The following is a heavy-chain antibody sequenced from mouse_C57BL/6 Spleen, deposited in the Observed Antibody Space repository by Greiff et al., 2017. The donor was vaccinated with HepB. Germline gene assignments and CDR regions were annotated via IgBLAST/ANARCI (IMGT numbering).Heavy chain of an antibody. J-gene: IGHJ4*01. D-gene: IGHD2-4*01. CDR1: GYTFTSYW. CDR3: ARGRGYEYDCAMDY. Sequence: QVQLQQPGAELVKPGASVKLSCKASGYTFTSYWMHWVKQRPGQGLEWIGMIHPNSGSTNYNEKFKSKATLTVDTSSSTAYMQLSSLTSEDSAVYYCARGRGYEYDCAMDYWGQGTSVTVPS. V-gene: IGHV1-64*01. CDR2: IHPNSGST.